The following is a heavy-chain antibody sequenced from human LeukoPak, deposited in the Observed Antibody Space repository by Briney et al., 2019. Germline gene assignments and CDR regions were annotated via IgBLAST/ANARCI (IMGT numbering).Heavy chain of an antibody. Sequence: GGSLRLSCAASGFTFSSYWMHWVRQAPGKGLVWVSRINSDGSSTSYADSVKGRFTISRDNAKNTLCLQMNSLRAEDTAVYYCARSPMVRGVEYFDYWGQGTLVTVSS. J-gene: IGHJ4*02. CDR2: INSDGSST. CDR1: GFTFSSYW. D-gene: IGHD3-10*01. V-gene: IGHV3-74*01. CDR3: ARSPMVRGVEYFDY.